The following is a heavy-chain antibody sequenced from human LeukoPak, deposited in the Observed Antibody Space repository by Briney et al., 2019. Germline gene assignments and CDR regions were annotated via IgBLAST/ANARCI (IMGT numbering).Heavy chain of an antibody. V-gene: IGHV4-34*01. CDR3: ARRYYYCGMDV. J-gene: IGHJ6*02. CDR1: GGSFSGYY. CDR2: INHSGST. Sequence: PSETLSLTCAVYGGSFSGYYWSWIRQPPGKGLEWIGEINHSGSTNYNPSLKSRVTISVDTSKNQFSLKLSSVTAADTAMYYCARRYYYCGMDVWGQGTTVTVSS.